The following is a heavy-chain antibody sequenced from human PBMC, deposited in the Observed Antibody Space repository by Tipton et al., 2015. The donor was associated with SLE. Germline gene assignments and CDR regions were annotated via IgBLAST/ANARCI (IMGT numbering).Heavy chain of an antibody. J-gene: IGHJ6*02. CDR2: IYFSGST. D-gene: IGHD6-6*01. V-gene: IGHV4-59*11. CDR1: GGSLSSHY. CDR3: AGDHPIAANMDV. Sequence: GLLKPSETLSLTCTVSGGSLSSHYWSWIRQPPGKGLEWIGYIYFSGSTKYNPSLESRVTISIDTSKNQFSLRLRSVTAADTAVYYCAGDHPIAANMDVWGQGTTVTVPS.